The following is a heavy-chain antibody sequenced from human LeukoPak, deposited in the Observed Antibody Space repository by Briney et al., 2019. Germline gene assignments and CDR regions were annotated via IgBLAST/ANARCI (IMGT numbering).Heavy chain of an antibody. CDR3: ATNDYGVY. J-gene: IGHJ4*02. V-gene: IGHV4-59*08. D-gene: IGHD4-17*01. CDR2: IYYSGST. CDR1: GGSISSYY. Sequence: PSETLSLTCTVSGGSISSYYWSWIRQPPGKGLEWIGYIYYSGSTYYNPSLKSRVTISVDTSKNQFSLKLSSVTAADTAVYYCATNDYGVYWGQGTLVTVSS.